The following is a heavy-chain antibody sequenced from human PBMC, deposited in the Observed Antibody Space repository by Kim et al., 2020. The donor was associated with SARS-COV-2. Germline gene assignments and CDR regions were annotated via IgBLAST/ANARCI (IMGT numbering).Heavy chain of an antibody. Sequence: GGSLRLSCAASGFTFSSYAMSWVRQAPGKGLEWVSAISGSGGSTYYADSVKGRFTISRDNSKNTLYLQMNSLRAEDTAVYYCANPGLVSRYYFDYWGQGTLVTVSS. CDR1: GFTFSSYA. J-gene: IGHJ4*02. D-gene: IGHD2-21*01. V-gene: IGHV3-23*01. CDR2: ISGSGGST. CDR3: ANPGLVSRYYFDY.